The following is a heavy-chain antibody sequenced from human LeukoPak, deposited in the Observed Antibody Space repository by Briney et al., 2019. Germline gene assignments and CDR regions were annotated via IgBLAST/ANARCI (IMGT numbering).Heavy chain of an antibody. CDR3: ARGDGYGMDV. J-gene: IGHJ6*02. V-gene: IGHV3-74*01. CDR1: GFTFSSYW. D-gene: IGHD5-24*01. CDR2: IKSDGSST. Sequence: GGSLRLSCAVSGFTFSSYWMDWVRQAPGKGLVWVSRIKSDGSSTSYADSVKGRFTISRDNAKNTLYLQMNSLRAEDTAVYYCARGDGYGMDVWGQGTTVTVSS.